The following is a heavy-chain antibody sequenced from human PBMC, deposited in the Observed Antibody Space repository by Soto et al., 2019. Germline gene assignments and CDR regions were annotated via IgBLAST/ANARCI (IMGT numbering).Heavy chain of an antibody. CDR2: IYHSGST. D-gene: IGHD5-18*01. J-gene: IGHJ5*02. Sequence: PSETLSLTCAVSCYSISSGYYWGWIRQPPGKGLDWIGSIYHSGSTYYNPSLNSRVTISVDTSKNQFSLKLSSVTAADTAVYYCARDVDTAMMSWFDPWCQGTLVTVSA. V-gene: IGHV4-38-2*02. CDR1: CYSISSGYY. CDR3: ARDVDTAMMSWFDP.